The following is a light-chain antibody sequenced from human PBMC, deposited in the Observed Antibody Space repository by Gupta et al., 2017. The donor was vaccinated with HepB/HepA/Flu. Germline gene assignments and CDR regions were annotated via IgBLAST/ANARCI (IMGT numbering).Light chain of an antibody. CDR3: QQSYSTPWT. J-gene: IGKJ1*01. CDR1: QSISSY. CDR2: AAS. Sequence: DIQVTLPPSSLSASVGDRVTITCRASQSISSYLNWYQQKPGKAPKLLIYAASSLQSGVPSRFRGSGSGTDFTLTISSLQPEDFATYYCQQSYSTPWTFGQGTKVEIK. V-gene: IGKV1-39*01.